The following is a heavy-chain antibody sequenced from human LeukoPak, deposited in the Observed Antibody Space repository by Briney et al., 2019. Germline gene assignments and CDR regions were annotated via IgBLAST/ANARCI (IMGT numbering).Heavy chain of an antibody. D-gene: IGHD6-13*01. V-gene: IGHV4-38-2*02. CDR1: GYSISSGYY. Sequence: PSETLSLTCTVSGYSISSGYYWGWIRQPPGKGLEWIGSIYHSGSTYYNPSLKSRVTISVDTSKNQFSLKLSSVTAADTALYYCASLPKTGYSSYDAFDIWGQGTMVTVSS. CDR2: IYHSGST. CDR3: ASLPKTGYSSYDAFDI. J-gene: IGHJ3*02.